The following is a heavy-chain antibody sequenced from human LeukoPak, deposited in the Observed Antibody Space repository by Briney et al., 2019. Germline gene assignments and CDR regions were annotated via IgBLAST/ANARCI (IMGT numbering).Heavy chain of an antibody. CDR1: GSSFTSYW. CDR2: IDPSDSYT. V-gene: IGHV5-10-1*01. J-gene: IGHJ5*02. CDR3: ALYPAVDTAMVSWFDP. Sequence: GASLRISCKGSGSSFTSYWISWVRQMPGKGLEWMGRIDPSDSYTNYSPSFQGHVTISADKSISTAYLQWSSLKASDTAMYYCALYPAVDTAMVSWFDPWGQGTLVTVSS. D-gene: IGHD5-18*01.